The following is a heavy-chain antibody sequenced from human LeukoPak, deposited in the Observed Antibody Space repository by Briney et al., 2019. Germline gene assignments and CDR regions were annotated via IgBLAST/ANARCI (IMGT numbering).Heavy chain of an antibody. CDR2: IVSILGMT. V-gene: IGHV1-69*04. D-gene: IGHD6-19*01. Sequence: SVKVSCKASGGTVSCYAISWVRQAPRAGLEWTGRIVSILGMTHYGQKFQGRVTVTADTSTNTAYMELSSLRFEDTAVYYCARDEYDGKHWLVRDYWGQGTLVTVSS. CDR1: GGTVSCYA. J-gene: IGHJ4*02. CDR3: ARDEYDGKHWLVRDY.